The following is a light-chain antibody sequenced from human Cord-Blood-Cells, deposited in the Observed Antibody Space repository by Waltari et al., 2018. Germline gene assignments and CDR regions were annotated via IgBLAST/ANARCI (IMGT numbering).Light chain of an antibody. J-gene: IGLJ1*01. CDR3: CSYAGSFYV. CDR1: SSDVGGYNY. Sequence: QSALTQPRSVSGSPGQSVTISCTGTSSDVGGYNYVSWYQQHPGKAPKLMIYDVSKRPSGVPDRFSSAKSGNRASLTISGLQAEDEADYYCCSYAGSFYVFGTGTKVTIL. CDR2: DVS. V-gene: IGLV2-11*01.